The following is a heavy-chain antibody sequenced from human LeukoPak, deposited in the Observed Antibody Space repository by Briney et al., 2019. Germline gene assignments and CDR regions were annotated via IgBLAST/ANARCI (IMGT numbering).Heavy chain of an antibody. CDR3: ARDWAYGSGSYRGY. Sequence: GGSLRLSCVASGFSVSSNYMSWVRQAPGKGLEWVSAIYSGGSTYYADSVKGRFTISRDNSKNTLYLQMNSLRAEDTAVYYCARDWAYGSGSYRGYWGQGTLVTVSS. V-gene: IGHV3-53*01. D-gene: IGHD3-10*01. CDR2: IYSGGST. CDR1: GFSVSSNY. J-gene: IGHJ4*02.